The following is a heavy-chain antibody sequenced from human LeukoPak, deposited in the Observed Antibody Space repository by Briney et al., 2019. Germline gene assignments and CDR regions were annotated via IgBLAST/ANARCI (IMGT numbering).Heavy chain of an antibody. CDR3: ARDEYDFWSGYLPRMYYYYGMDV. D-gene: IGHD3-3*01. Sequence: SETLSLTCAVYGGSFSGYYWSWIRQPPGKGLEWIGEINHSGSTNYNPSLKSRVTISVDTSKNQFSLKLSSVTAADTAVYYCARDEYDFWSGYLPRMYYYYGMDVWGQGTTVTASS. J-gene: IGHJ6*02. V-gene: IGHV4-34*01. CDR2: INHSGST. CDR1: GGSFSGYY.